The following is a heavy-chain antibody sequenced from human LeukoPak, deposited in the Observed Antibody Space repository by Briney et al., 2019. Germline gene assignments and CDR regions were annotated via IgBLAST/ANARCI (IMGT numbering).Heavy chain of an antibody. V-gene: IGHV4-59*01. CDR3: AREPRNYYDFWSGYSYYFDY. J-gene: IGHJ4*02. CDR1: GGSISSYY. Sequence: SETLSLTCTVSGGSISSYYWSWIRQPPGKGLEWIGYIYYSGSTNYNPSLKSRVTISVDTSKNQFSLKLSSVTAADTAVYYCAREPRNYYDFWSGYSYYFDYWGQGTLVTVSS. D-gene: IGHD3-3*01. CDR2: IYYSGST.